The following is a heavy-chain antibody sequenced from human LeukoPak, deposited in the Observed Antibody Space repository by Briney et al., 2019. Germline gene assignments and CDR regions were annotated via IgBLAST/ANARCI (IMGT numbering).Heavy chain of an antibody. Sequence: ASVKVSCKASGYTFTSNYIHWVRQAPGQGLEWMGMIYPRDGSTSYAQKFQGRVTVTRDASTSTVHMELSGLRSEDTAVYHCARDQEGFDYWGQGTLVTVSS. CDR1: GYTFTSNY. V-gene: IGHV1-46*01. CDR3: ARDQEGFDY. CDR2: IYPRDGST. J-gene: IGHJ4*02.